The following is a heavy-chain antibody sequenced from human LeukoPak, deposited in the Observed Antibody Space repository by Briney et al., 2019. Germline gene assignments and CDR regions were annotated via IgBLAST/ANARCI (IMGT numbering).Heavy chain of an antibody. CDR1: GFTFSSYG. V-gene: IGHV3-30*02. D-gene: IGHD2-15*01. CDR3: ARDSKGYCSGGSCPEYFQH. J-gene: IGHJ1*01. CDR2: IRYDGSNK. Sequence: GGSLRLSCAASGFTFSSYGMHWVRQAPGKGLEWVAFIRYDGSNKYYVDSVKGRFTISRDNSKNTLYLQMNSLRAEDTAVYYCARDSKGYCSGGSCPEYFQHWGQGTLVTVSS.